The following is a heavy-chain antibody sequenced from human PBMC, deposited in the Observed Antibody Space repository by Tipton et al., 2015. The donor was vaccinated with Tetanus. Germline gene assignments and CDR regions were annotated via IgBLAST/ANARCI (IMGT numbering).Heavy chain of an antibody. V-gene: IGHV3-33*01. J-gene: IGHJ4*02. Sequence: SLRLSCAASGFIFSSYGIHWVRQAPGKGLEWVAVSWYDGTDQYYADSVKGRFTLSRDNSKNTLYLEMNNLRAEDTALYYCAREADCSGGSCFSGDFDNWGQGTQVTVSS. CDR2: SWYDGTDQ. CDR3: AREADCSGGSCFSGDFDN. D-gene: IGHD2-15*01. CDR1: GFIFSSYG.